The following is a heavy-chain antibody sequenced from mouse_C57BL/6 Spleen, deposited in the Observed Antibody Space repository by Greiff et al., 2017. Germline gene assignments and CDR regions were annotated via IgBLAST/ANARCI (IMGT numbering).Heavy chain of an antibody. CDR3: ARRLLRDWYFDV. J-gene: IGHJ1*03. CDR2: INPNNGGT. D-gene: IGHD1-1*01. Sequence: EIQLQQSGPELVKPGASVKMSCKASGYTFTDYNMHWVKQSHGKRLEWIGYINPNNGGTSYNQKFKGKATLTVNKSSSTAYMELRSLTSEDSAVYYCARRLLRDWYFDVWGTGTTVTVSS. CDR1: GYTFTDYN. V-gene: IGHV1-22*01.